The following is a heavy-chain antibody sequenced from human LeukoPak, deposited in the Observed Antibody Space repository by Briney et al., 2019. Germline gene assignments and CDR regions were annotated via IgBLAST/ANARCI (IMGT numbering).Heavy chain of an antibody. CDR1: GYSFSTYW. D-gene: IGHD3-22*01. J-gene: IGHJ4*02. V-gene: IGHV5-10-1*01. CDR2: IDPSDSFT. CDR3: ARHRDYYDMSGHDY. Sequence: GESLKISCKGSGYSFSTYWISWVRQMPWKGLEWMGRIDPSDSFTNYSPSFQGHVTISADKSISTAYLQWSSLKASDTAIYYCARHRDYYDMSGHDYWGQGVLVTVSS.